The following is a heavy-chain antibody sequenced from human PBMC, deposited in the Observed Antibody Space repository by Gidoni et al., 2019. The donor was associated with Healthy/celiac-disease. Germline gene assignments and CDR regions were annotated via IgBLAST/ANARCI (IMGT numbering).Heavy chain of an antibody. CDR3: ARGDLDGYIN. Sequence: QVQLVQSGAVVTKPGSSVKVSCKASGGTFSSYPISWVRQAPGQGLEWMGRIIPILGIANYAQKFQGRVTITADKSTSTAYMELSSLRAEDTAVYYCARGDLDGYINWGQGTLVTVSS. J-gene: IGHJ4*02. CDR1: GGTFSSYP. D-gene: IGHD2-21*01. V-gene: IGHV1-69*02. CDR2: IIPILGIA.